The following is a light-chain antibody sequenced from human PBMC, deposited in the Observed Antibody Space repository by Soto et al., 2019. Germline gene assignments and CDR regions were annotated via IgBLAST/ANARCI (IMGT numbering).Light chain of an antibody. V-gene: IGLV6-57*04. Sequence: NFMLTQPHSVSESPVQTLSISCTRSSGSIANNYVQWYQQRPGSAPTTVIYENNQRLSGVPDRFSGSTDGSSNSASLTISGLQTEDEADYYCQSYDSDFVVFGGGTKLTVL. CDR2: ENN. CDR3: QSYDSDFVV. J-gene: IGLJ2*01. CDR1: SGSIANNY.